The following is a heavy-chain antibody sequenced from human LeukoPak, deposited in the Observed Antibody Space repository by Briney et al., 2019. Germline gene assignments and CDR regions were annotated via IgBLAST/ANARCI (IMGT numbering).Heavy chain of an antibody. CDR1: GFTFSSYC. CDR3: APRVVVIAAPFDY. V-gene: IGHV3-74*01. J-gene: IGHJ4*02. D-gene: IGHD2-21*01. Sequence: GGSLRLSCAASGFTFSSYCMHWVRQAPGEGLVWVSRINSDGSSTNYADSVKGRFTISRDNAKNTLYLQMNSLRAEDTAVYYCAPRVVVIAAPFDYWGQGTLVTVSS. CDR2: INSDGSST.